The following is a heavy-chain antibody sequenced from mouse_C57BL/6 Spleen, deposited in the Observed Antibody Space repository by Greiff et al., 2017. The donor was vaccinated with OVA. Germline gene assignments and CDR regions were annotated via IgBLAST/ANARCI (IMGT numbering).Heavy chain of an antibody. Sequence: EVKLQESGPGLVKPSQSLSLTCSVTGYSITSGYYWYWIRQPPRNKLECMGYISYDGSNNYNPSFKNRISITRDTSKNPFFLKLNSVTTEDTATYYCARAGGNFDYAMDDWGQGTSVTVSS. J-gene: IGHJ4*01. CDR3: ARAGGNFDYAMDD. D-gene: IGHD2-1*01. V-gene: IGHV3-6*01. CDR1: GYSITSGYY. CDR2: ISYDGSN.